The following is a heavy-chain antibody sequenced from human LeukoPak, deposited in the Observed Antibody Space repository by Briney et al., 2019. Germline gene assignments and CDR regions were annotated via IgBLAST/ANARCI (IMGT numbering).Heavy chain of an antibody. CDR3: ARLEYCSGGSCYGFSYFDY. V-gene: IGHV5-51*01. Sequence: GESLKISCKGSGXRFTSYWIGWVRQMPGKGLEWMGIIYPGDSDTRYSPSFQGQVTISADKSISTAYLQWSSLKASDTAMYYCARLEYCSGGSCYGFSYFDYWGQGTLVTVSS. D-gene: IGHD2-15*01. CDR1: GXRFTSYW. J-gene: IGHJ4*02. CDR2: IYPGDSDT.